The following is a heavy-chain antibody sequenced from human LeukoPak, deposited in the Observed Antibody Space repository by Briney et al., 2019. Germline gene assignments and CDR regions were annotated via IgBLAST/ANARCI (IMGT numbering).Heavy chain of an antibody. V-gene: IGHV3-66*01. D-gene: IGHD2-2*01. CDR3: ARAVVGTSCYGY. J-gene: IGHJ4*02. Sequence: GGSLRLSCAASGFTVSSNYMSWVRQAPGKGLEWVSVIYAGGSTHYADSVKGRFTISRDNSKNTLYLQMNSQTAEDTAVYYCARAVVGTSCYGYWGQGTLVTVSS. CDR2: IYAGGST. CDR1: GFTVSSNY.